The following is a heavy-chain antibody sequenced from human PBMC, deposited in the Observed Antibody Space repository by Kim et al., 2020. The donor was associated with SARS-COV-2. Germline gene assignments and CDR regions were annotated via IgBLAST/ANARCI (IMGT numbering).Heavy chain of an antibody. CDR3: ARGIVPAAVYYLDY. J-gene: IGHJ4*02. V-gene: IGHV1-8*01. D-gene: IGHD2-2*01. Sequence: QKFQGRVTMTRNTSIRTAYMELSSLRSEDTAVYYCARGIVPAAVYYLDYWGQGTLVTVSS.